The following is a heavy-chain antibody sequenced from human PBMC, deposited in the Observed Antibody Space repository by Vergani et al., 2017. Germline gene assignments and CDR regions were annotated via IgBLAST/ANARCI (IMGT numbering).Heavy chain of an antibody. Sequence: EVHLVESGGGLVQPGRSLRLSCSGSGFTLGDYAMTWVRQAPGKGLEWVAFIWSKPYGGTTEYAASVKGRFTIKRDDSKSIAYLQMSSLKAEDTAVYYCTRDRLDDYYAYFDYWGEGGIVAISP. D-gene: IGHD3-16*01. CDR2: IWSKPYGGTT. J-gene: IGHJ4*02. CDR1: GFTLGDYA. CDR3: TRDRLDDYYAYFDY. V-gene: IGHV3-49*04.